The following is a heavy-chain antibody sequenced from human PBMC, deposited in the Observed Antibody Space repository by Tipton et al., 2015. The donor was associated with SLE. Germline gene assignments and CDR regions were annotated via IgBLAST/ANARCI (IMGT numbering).Heavy chain of an antibody. V-gene: IGHV5-51*01. D-gene: IGHD3-22*01. Sequence: SLRLSCTVSGGSISSYYWSWIRQPPGKGLEWMGIIYPGDSDTKYSPSFQGQVTISADKSISTAYLQWSSLEASDTAMYYCARVFYDSSGYPYYFDYWGQGTLVTVSS. CDR3: ARVFYDSSGYPYYFDY. J-gene: IGHJ4*02. CDR1: GGSISSYY. CDR2: IYPGDSDT.